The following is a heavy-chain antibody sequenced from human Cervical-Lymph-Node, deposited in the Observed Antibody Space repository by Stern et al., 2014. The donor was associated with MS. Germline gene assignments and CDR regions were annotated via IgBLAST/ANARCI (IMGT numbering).Heavy chain of an antibody. CDR3: ARDQGGIADS. CDR1: GGSFSMDS. Sequence: VPLVESGAEVKKPWSSVKVSCKASGGSFSMDSISWVRQAPGHGLEWMGALTAMFGSSHYAQKCQGRVTTTADVSTSTAYMELTSLRSEDTAFYFCARDQGGIADSWGQGTLVIVSS. J-gene: IGHJ4*02. V-gene: IGHV1-69*01. CDR2: LTAMFGSS. D-gene: IGHD6-13*01.